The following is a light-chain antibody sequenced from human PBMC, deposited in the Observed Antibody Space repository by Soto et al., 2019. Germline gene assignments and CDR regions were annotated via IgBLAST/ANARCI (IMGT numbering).Light chain of an antibody. CDR3: SSYSNTASLVV. CDR1: SSDVGGYAY. CDR2: EVR. J-gene: IGLJ2*01. V-gene: IGLV2-14*03. Sequence: QSALTQPASVSGSLGQSITISCTGTSSDVGGYAYVSWYQQHPGKAPKLMIYEVRNRPSGVSDRFSGSKSGNTASLTISGLQAKDEADYYCSSYSNTASLVVFGGGTKLTVL.